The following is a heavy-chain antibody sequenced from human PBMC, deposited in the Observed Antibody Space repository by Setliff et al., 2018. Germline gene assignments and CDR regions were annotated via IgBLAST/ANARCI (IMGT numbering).Heavy chain of an antibody. V-gene: IGHV1-18*01. Sequence: ASVKVSCKASGYTLSNSILSWVRQAPGQGLEWVGWISTYNGKTYSAQKFQDRVTLTTHTSTGTAYMELGSLTSDDTAIYYCARINFYVSSGYYYAPDYWGPGTLVTVSS. CDR3: ARINFYVSSGYYYAPDY. CDR1: GYTLSNSI. D-gene: IGHD3-22*01. J-gene: IGHJ4*02. CDR2: ISTYNGKT.